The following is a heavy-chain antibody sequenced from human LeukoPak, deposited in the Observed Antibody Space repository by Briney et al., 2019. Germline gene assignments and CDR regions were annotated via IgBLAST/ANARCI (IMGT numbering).Heavy chain of an antibody. V-gene: IGHV3-48*01. J-gene: IGHJ4*02. CDR1: GFTFRSYS. CDR3: ARGGEWELLRSDYFDY. Sequence: PGGSLRLSCAASGFTFRSYSMNWVRQAPGKGLEWVSYISSSTSTIYYADSVKGRFTISRDNAKNSLYLQMNSLRAEDTAVYYCARGGEWELLRSDYFDYWGQGTLVTVSS. D-gene: IGHD1-26*01. CDR2: ISSSTSTI.